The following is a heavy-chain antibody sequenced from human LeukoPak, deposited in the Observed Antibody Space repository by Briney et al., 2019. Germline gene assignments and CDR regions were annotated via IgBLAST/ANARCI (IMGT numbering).Heavy chain of an antibody. CDR3: TGGWLQFTFDY. CDR2: IRSKAYGGTT. Sequence: GGSLRLSCRASGFTFGDYVMSWVRQAPGKGLEWVGFIRSKAYGGTTEYAASVKGRFTISRDDSKSIAYLQMNSLKTEDTAVYYCTGGWLQFTFDYWGQGTLVTVSS. V-gene: IGHV3-49*04. J-gene: IGHJ4*02. CDR1: GFTFGDYV. D-gene: IGHD5-24*01.